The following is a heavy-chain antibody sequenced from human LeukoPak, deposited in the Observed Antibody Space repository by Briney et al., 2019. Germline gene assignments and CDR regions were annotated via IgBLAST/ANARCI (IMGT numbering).Heavy chain of an antibody. D-gene: IGHD3-22*01. Sequence: ASVKVSCKASGYTFTSYGISWVRQAPGQGLEWMGWISAYNGNTNYAQKLQGRVTMTTDTSTSTAYMELRSLRSNGTAVYYCARDYYDSSGYYYFDYWGQGTLVTVS. J-gene: IGHJ4*02. V-gene: IGHV1-18*01. CDR2: ISAYNGNT. CDR1: GYTFTSYG. CDR3: ARDYYDSSGYYYFDY.